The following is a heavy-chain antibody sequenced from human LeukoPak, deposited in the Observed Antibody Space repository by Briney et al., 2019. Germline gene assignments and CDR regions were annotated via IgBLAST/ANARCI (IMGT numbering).Heavy chain of an antibody. CDR3: AREGGTIEIGEFDY. CDR1: GLTFTFSTSG. CDR2: IQYDGSEK. J-gene: IGHJ4*02. V-gene: IGHV3-30*02. D-gene: IGHD3-16*02. Sequence: GGSLRLSCAAPGLTFTFSTSGIHWVRQAPGKGLEWVAFIQYDGSEKYYADSVKGRCTTSRDNSKNTVYLQMYSLTGEDTAIYYCAREGGTIEIGEFDYWGQGTLVTVSS.